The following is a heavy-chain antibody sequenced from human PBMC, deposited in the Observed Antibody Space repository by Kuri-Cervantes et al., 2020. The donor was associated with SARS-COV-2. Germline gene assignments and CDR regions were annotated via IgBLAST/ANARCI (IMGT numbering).Heavy chain of an antibody. Sequence: ASVKVSCKASGYTFTSYGISWVRQAPGQGLEWMGWISAYNGNTNYAQKLQGRVTMTTDTSTSTAYMELGSLRTDDTAVYFCARGPGDYGDYYYYHMDVWGKGTTVTVSS. CDR3: ARGPGDYGDYYYYHMDV. CDR2: ISAYNGNT. D-gene: IGHD3-16*01. J-gene: IGHJ6*03. CDR1: GYTFTSYG. V-gene: IGHV1-18*01.